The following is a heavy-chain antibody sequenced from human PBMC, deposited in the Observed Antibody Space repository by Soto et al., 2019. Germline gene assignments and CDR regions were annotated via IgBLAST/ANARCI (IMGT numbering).Heavy chain of an antibody. D-gene: IGHD1-26*01. CDR3: ARARIVGPNKWFDP. V-gene: IGHV4-4*07. CDR1: GGSISSYY. CDR2: IYTSGST. Sequence: PSETLSLTCTVSGGSISSYYWSWIRQPAGKGLEWIGRIYTSGSTNYNPSLKSRVTMSVDTSKNQFSLKLSSVTAADTAVYYYARARIVGPNKWFDPWGQGTLVTVSS. J-gene: IGHJ5*02.